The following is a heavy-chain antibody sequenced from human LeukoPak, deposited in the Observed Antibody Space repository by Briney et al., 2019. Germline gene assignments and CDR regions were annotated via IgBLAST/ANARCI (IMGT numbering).Heavy chain of an antibody. CDR2: IYTSGST. J-gene: IGHJ6*03. CDR3: ARTDYSNYYYYYYMDV. Sequence: SETLSLTCTVSGGPISSYYWSWIRQPAGKGLEWIGRIYTSGSTNYNPSLKSRVTMSVDTSKNQFSLKLSSVTAADTAVYYCARTDYSNYYYYYYMDVWGKGTTVTVSS. V-gene: IGHV4-4*07. D-gene: IGHD4-11*01. CDR1: GGPISSYY.